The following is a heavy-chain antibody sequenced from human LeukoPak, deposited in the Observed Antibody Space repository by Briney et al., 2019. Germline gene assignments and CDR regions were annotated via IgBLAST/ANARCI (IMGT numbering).Heavy chain of an antibody. CDR3: ARVLTGSWDWFDP. CDR1: KFSFSAYW. V-gene: IGHV3-74*01. CDR2: INSDGRRT. Sequence: PGGSLRLSCAASKFSFSAYWMHWVRQAPGKGLVWVSRINSDGRRTNYADSVKGRFTISRDNAKNTVYLQMNSLRAEDTAVYYCARVLTGSWDWFDPWGQGTLVTVSS. D-gene: IGHD2-8*02. J-gene: IGHJ5*02.